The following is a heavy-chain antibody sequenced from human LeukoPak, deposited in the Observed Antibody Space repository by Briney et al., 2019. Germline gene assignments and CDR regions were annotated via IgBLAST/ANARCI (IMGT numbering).Heavy chain of an antibody. CDR1: GGSISSYY. V-gene: IGHV4-4*07. CDR3: ARYIAAAGTIYYYYYYMDV. J-gene: IGHJ6*03. CDR2: IYTSGST. Sequence: SETLSLTCTVSGGSISSYYWSWIRQPAGKGLEWIGRIYTSGSTNYNPSLKSRVTISVDTSKNQFSLKLSSVTAADTAVYYCARYIAAAGTIYYYYYYMDVWGKGTTVTVSS. D-gene: IGHD6-13*01.